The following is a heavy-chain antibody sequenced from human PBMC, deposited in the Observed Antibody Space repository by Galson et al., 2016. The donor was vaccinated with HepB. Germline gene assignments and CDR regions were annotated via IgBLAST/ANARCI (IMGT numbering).Heavy chain of an antibody. CDR1: GFSFSNSG. CDR3: ASLLVTVTPDY. CDR2: ITRSGDAT. V-gene: IGHV3-23*01. Sequence: SLRLSCAASGFSFSNSGMSWVRQAPGRGLEWVSGITRSGDATHYADFVKGRFTISRDNSKNALYLQMNSLGAEDTAVYYCASLLVTVTPDYWGQGTLVTVSS. D-gene: IGHD2-15*01. J-gene: IGHJ4*02.